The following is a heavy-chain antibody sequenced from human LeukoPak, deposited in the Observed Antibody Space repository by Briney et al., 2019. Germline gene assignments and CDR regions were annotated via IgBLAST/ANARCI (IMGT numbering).Heavy chain of an antibody. Sequence: PGGSLRLSCEASGFTFSSYEMNWVRQAPGKGLEWVSAIGGSGGSTNYADSVKGRFTISRDNSKNTLYLQMNSLRAEDTAVYYCAKEGVHYYDSSGYHPFPAEYFQHWGQGTLVTVSS. J-gene: IGHJ1*01. D-gene: IGHD3-22*01. CDR3: AKEGVHYYDSSGYHPFPAEYFQH. CDR1: GFTFSSYE. V-gene: IGHV3-23*01. CDR2: IGGSGGST.